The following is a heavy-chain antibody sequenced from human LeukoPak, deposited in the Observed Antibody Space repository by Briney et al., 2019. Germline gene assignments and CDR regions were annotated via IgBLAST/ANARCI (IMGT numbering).Heavy chain of an antibody. CDR3: ARAVSTLYYFDY. J-gene: IGHJ4*02. CDR2: IHGTGST. V-gene: IGHV4-4*07. CDR1: SDSISTYY. Sequence: PSETLSLTCTVSSDSISTYYWSWIQQPAGKGLEWIGRIHGTGSTNYNPSLKSRVTMSVDASKKEFSLELTSVTAADTAVYYCARAVSTLYYFDYWGQGTLVTVSS. D-gene: IGHD3-3*02.